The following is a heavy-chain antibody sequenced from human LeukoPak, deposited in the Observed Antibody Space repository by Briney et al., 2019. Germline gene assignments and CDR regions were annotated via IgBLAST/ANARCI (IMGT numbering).Heavy chain of an antibody. J-gene: IGHJ3*02. CDR1: GGSFSGYY. CDR3: AREGEWYCSGGSCLSGFAFDI. V-gene: IGHV4-34*01. CDR2: IYYSGST. Sequence: SETLSLTCAVYGGSFSGYYWSWIRQPPGKGLEWIGSIYYSGSTYYNPSLKSRVTISVDTSKNQFSLKLSSVTAADTAVYYCAREGEWYCSGGSCLSGFAFDIWGQGTMVTVSS. D-gene: IGHD2-15*01.